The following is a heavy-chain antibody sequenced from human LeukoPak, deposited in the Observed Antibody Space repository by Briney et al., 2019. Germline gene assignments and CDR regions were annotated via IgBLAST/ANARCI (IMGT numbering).Heavy chain of an antibody. Sequence: GESLKISCKGSGYSFTSYWIGWVRRMPGKGLEWMGIIYPGDSDTRYSPSFQGQVTISADKSISTAYLQWSSLKASDTAMYYCARQGYDSSGYTTTYGGYFDYWGQGTLVTVSS. CDR2: IYPGDSDT. CDR1: GYSFTSYW. V-gene: IGHV5-51*01. D-gene: IGHD3-22*01. J-gene: IGHJ4*02. CDR3: ARQGYDSSGYTTTYGGYFDY.